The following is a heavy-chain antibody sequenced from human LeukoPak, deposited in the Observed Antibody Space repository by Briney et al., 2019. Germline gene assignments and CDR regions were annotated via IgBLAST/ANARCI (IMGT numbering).Heavy chain of an antibody. Sequence: GGSLRLSCAASGFTFSSYAMSWVRQAPGKGLEWVSAISGSGGSTYYADSVKGRFTISRENSKKTVYLEMNSRGAEDPGVYYLAKAWGGQPFDPWGEGTLVSVS. CDR1: GFTFSSYA. D-gene: IGHD3-16*01. CDR3: AKAWGGQPFDP. CDR2: ISGSGGST. J-gene: IGHJ5*02. V-gene: IGHV3-23*01.